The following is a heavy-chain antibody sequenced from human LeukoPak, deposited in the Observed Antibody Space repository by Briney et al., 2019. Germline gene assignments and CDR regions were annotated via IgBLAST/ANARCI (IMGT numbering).Heavy chain of an antibody. CDR3: AKHRWELTNIDY. J-gene: IGHJ4*02. V-gene: IGHV3-23*01. Sequence: GGSLRLSCAASGFTFSSYAMSWVRQAPGKGLEWVSAISGSGGSTYYADSVKGRFTISRGKSKNTLYLQMNSLRAEDTAVYYCAKHRWELTNIDYWGQGTLVTVSS. D-gene: IGHD1-26*01. CDR2: ISGSGGST. CDR1: GFTFSSYA.